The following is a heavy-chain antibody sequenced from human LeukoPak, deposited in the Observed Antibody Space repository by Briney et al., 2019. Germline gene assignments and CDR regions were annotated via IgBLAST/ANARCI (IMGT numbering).Heavy chain of an antibody. Sequence: SETLSLTCTVSGYSISSGYYWGWIRQPPGKGLEWIGSIYHSGSTYYNPSLKNRVTISVDTSKNQFSLKLSSVTAADTAVYYCARGRRYCSGGSCYQFDYWGQGTLVTVSS. CDR2: IYHSGST. D-gene: IGHD2-15*01. CDR1: GYSISSGYY. CDR3: ARGRRYCSGGSCYQFDY. J-gene: IGHJ4*02. V-gene: IGHV4-38-2*02.